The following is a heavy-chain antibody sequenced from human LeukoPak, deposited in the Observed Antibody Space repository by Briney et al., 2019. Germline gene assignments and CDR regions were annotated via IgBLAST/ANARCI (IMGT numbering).Heavy chain of an antibody. J-gene: IGHJ3*01. CDR1: GFTFSSYW. CDR2: INSDGSST. V-gene: IGHV3-74*01. Sequence: GGSLRLSCAASGFTFSSYWMHWVRQAPGNGLVWVSRINSDGSSTSYADSVKGRFTISRDSAKNTLYLQMNSLRAEDTAVYYCMSHQQSGVWGQGTMVTVSS. CDR3: MSHQQSGV. D-gene: IGHD2-2*01.